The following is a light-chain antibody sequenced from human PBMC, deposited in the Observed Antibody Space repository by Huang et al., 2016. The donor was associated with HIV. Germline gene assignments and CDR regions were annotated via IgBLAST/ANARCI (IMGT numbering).Light chain of an antibody. CDR1: QSINGY. CDR2: AAS. J-gene: IGKJ4*01. CDR3: QQSYSTPPT. Sequence: DIQMTQSPSALSASVGDRVTITCRASQSINGYLNWYYKKAGKAPELLISAASGLQSGAPSMFSGSGSGTDYTLTINSLQPEDFATYFCQQSYSTPPTFGGGTKVEVK. V-gene: IGKV1-39*01.